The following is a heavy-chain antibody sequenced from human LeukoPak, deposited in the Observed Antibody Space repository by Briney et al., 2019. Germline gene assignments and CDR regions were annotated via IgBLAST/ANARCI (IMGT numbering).Heavy chain of an antibody. J-gene: IGHJ4*02. V-gene: IGHV1-2*02. CDR3: ARVDPAMVRGFYFDS. D-gene: IGHD3-10*01. Sequence: ASVKVSCKASGYTFSGYYIHWVRQAPGQGLEWMGWINPNSGGTKYAQKLQGRVTMTRDTSISTAYMELSRLTSDDTAVYYCARVDPAMVRGFYFDSWGQGTRVTVSS. CDR2: INPNSGGT. CDR1: GYTFSGYY.